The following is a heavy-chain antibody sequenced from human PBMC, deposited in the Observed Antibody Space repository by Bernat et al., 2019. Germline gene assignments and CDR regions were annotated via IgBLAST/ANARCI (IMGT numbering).Heavy chain of an antibody. Sequence: EVQLLESGGGLVQPGGSLRLSCAASGFTFSSYAMSWVRQAPGKGLEWVSAISGSGGSTYYADSVKGRFNISRDNSKNTLYLQMNSLRAEDTAVYYCAKERFQREDSYNLLEYWGQGTLVTVSS. D-gene: IGHD5-24*01. CDR1: GFTFSSYA. V-gene: IGHV3-23*01. CDR2: ISGSGGST. J-gene: IGHJ4*02. CDR3: AKERFQREDSYNLLEY.